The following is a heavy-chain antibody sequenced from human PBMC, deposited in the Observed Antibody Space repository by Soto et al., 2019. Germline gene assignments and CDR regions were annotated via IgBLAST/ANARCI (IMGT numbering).Heavy chain of an antibody. Sequence: ASVKFSCKASGYTFTSYGISWVRQAPGQGLEWMGWISAYNGNTNYAQKLQGRVTMTTDTSTSTAYMELRSLRSDDTAVYYCAIERGYDYVWGSYRYTGDYYYGLDVWGQGTTVTVSS. CDR3: AIERGYDYVWGSYRYTGDYYYGLDV. CDR2: ISAYNGNT. V-gene: IGHV1-18*04. CDR1: GYTFTSYG. J-gene: IGHJ6*02. D-gene: IGHD3-16*02.